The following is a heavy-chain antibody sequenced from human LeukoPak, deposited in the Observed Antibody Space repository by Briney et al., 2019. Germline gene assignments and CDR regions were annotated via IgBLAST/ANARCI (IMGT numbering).Heavy chain of an antibody. J-gene: IGHJ4*02. Sequence: GGSLRLSCAASGFTFSSYAMSWVRQAPGKGLEWVSAISGSGGSIYYADSVKGRFTISRDNTKNTLYLQMNSLRAEDTAVYYCAKGTNWNYYFDYWGQGTLVTVSS. V-gene: IGHV3-23*01. CDR2: ISGSGGSI. CDR3: AKGTNWNYYFDY. D-gene: IGHD1-7*01. CDR1: GFTFSSYA.